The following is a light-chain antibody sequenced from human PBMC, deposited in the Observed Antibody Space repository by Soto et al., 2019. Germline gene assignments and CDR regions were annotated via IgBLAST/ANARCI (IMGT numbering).Light chain of an antibody. J-gene: IGKJ2*01. CDR1: QSVSSSY. V-gene: IGKV3-20*01. Sequence: EIVLTQSPGTLSLSPGERATLSCRASQSVSSSYLAWYQQKPGQAPRLLIYGASSRATGIPDGFSGSGSGTDFTLTISRMEPEDLAVYYCQQYGSFPYTFGQGTKLEIK. CDR3: QQYGSFPYT. CDR2: GAS.